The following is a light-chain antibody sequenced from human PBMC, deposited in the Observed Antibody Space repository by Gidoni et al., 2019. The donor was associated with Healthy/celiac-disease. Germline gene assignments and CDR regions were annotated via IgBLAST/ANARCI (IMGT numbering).Light chain of an antibody. J-gene: IGKJ4*01. CDR3: MQALQTLT. CDR2: LIS. Sequence: IVMPQSPLSLPVTPGEPASIPCRSSQSVLHSNGYNYLEWYLHKRGQSPQLLIYLISNRAAGVPDRFSGRRSGTDFTLKISRVEAEDVGVYYCMQALQTLTFGGGTKVEIK. V-gene: IGKV2-28*01. CDR1: QSVLHSNGYNY.